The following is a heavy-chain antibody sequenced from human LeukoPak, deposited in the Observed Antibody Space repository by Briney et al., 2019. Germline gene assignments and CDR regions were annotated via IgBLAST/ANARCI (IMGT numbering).Heavy chain of an antibody. V-gene: IGHV1-18*01. CDR3: ARDSDYVVAY. Sequence: ASVKVSCKASGYTFTSYGISWVRQAPGQGLEWMGWISVYNGNTYYAPKFQDRFTMTTDTSTSTAYMELRSLRSDDTALYYCARDSDYVVAYWGQGTLVTASS. CDR2: ISVYNGNT. CDR1: GYTFTSYG. D-gene: IGHD4-17*01. J-gene: IGHJ4*02.